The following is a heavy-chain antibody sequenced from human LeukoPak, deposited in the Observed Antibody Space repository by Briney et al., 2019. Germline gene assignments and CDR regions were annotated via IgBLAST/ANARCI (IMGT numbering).Heavy chain of an antibody. Sequence: SETLSLTCTVSGGSISSYYWDWIRQSPGKGLEWIGNIYSGGSTYYTPSLKSRVTISVDTSKNQFSLKLSSVTAADTAIYFCARHSRSGSGGYENAFDIWGQGTMVTVSS. CDR1: GGSISSYY. V-gene: IGHV4-39*01. CDR3: ARHSRSGSGGYENAFDI. CDR2: IYSGGST. J-gene: IGHJ3*02. D-gene: IGHD5-12*01.